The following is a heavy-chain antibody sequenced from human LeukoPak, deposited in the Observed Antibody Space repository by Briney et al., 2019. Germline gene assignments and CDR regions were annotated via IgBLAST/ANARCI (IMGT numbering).Heavy chain of an antibody. CDR3: ARALHLYGGNSKCWFDP. J-gene: IGHJ5*02. V-gene: IGHV6-1*01. D-gene: IGHD4-23*01. CDR1: GDSVSRNTAG. CDR2: TYYRSRWYS. Sequence: SQTLSLTCVISGDSVSRNTAGWSWLRQSPSRGLEWLGRTYYRSRWYSDFAPSVKNRITINPDTSKNQFSLKLSSVTAADTAVYYCARALHLYGGNSKCWFDPWGQGTLVTVSS.